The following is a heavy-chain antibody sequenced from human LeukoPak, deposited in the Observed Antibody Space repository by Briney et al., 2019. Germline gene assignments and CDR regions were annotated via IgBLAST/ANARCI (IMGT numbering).Heavy chain of an antibody. CDR2: ITWNSGSI. J-gene: IGHJ4*02. CDR3: AKGRYSSGWYGYFDY. CDR1: GFTFDDYA. V-gene: IGHV3-9*01. Sequence: SLRLSCAASGFTFDDYAMHWVRQAPGKGLEWVSGITWNSGSIGYADSVKGRFTISRDNAKNSLYLQMSSLRAEDTALYYCAKGRYSSGWYGYFDYWGQGTLVTVSS. D-gene: IGHD6-19*01.